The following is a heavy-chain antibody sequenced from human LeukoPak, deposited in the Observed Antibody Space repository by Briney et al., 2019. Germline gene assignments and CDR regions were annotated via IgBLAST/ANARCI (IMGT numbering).Heavy chain of an antibody. CDR2: IRFDGSNT. Sequence: PGGSLRLSCGASGFTFSSFGMHWVRQAPGKGLEWVAFIRFDGSNTYYADSVMGRFTISRDNSKNTLFLQMNSLRPEDSAVYFCAKDRVGPKKYLDVWGTGTTVTISS. CDR1: GFTFSSFG. J-gene: IGHJ6*03. D-gene: IGHD1-26*01. CDR3: AKDRVGPKKYLDV. V-gene: IGHV3-30*02.